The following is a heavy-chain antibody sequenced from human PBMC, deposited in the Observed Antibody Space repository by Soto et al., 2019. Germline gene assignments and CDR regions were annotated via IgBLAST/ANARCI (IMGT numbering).Heavy chain of an antibody. CDR3: AKDLADCTNGVCYVRNWFDP. V-gene: IGHV3-23*01. CDR1: GFTFSSYA. CDR2: ISGSGGST. J-gene: IGHJ5*02. Sequence: GGSLRLSCAASGFTFSSYAMSWVRQAPGKGLEWVSAISGSGGSTYYAGSVKGRFTISRDNSKNTLYLQMNSLRAEDTAVYYCAKDLADCTNGVCYVRNWFDPWGQGTLVTVSS. D-gene: IGHD2-8*01.